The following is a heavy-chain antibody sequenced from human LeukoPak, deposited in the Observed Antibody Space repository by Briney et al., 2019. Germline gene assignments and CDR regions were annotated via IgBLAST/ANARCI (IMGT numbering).Heavy chain of an antibody. CDR1: GFTFSSYS. D-gene: IGHD1-14*01. V-gene: IGHV3-21*04. Sequence: PGGSLRLSCAASGFTFSSYSMNWVRQAPGKGLEWVSSISSSSSYIYYADSVKGRFTISRDNAKNSLYLQMNSLRAEDTAVYYCAREGHRLDNPLDDAFDIWGQGTMVTVSS. CDR3: AREGHRLDNPLDDAFDI. CDR2: ISSSSSYI. J-gene: IGHJ3*02.